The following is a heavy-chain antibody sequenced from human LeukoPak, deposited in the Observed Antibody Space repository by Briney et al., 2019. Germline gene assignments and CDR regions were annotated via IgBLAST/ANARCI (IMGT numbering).Heavy chain of an antibody. CDR2: ICGSGGNT. D-gene: IGHD3-22*01. Sequence: GGSLRLSCAASGFTFSSHAMTWVRQASGKGLEWVSSICGSGGNTYYADSVKGRFTISRDNFQNTLYLQMNSLRAEDTAVYYCAKDYYDSSIFSAPHLFACWGQGTLVTVSS. V-gene: IGHV3-23*01. CDR3: AKDYYDSSIFSAPHLFAC. CDR1: GFTFSSHA. J-gene: IGHJ4*02.